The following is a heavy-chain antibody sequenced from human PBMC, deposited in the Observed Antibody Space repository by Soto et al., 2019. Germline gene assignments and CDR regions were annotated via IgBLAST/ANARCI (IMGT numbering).Heavy chain of an antibody. D-gene: IGHD7-27*01. CDR1: GDSISTDY. V-gene: IGHV4-59*08. CDR2: IYYGGST. CDR3: AKNWNWGSLVH. Sequence: SETLSLTCTVSGDSISTDYWSWIRQSPGKGLEWIGFIYYGGSTNYNPSLKSRVTVSVDTPKNQFSLKLSSVTAADTAVYYCAKNWNWGSLVHWGQGTLVTVSS. J-gene: IGHJ4*02.